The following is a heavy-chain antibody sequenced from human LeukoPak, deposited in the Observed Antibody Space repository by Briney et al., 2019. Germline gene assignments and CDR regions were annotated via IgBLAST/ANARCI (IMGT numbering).Heavy chain of an antibody. CDR1: GFTFSSYW. D-gene: IGHD6-19*01. Sequence: GGSPRLSCAASGFTFSSYWMSWVRQAPGKGLEWVANIKQDGSEKYYVDSVKGRFTISRDNAKNSLYLQMNSLRAEDTAVYYCARAPTYSSGWTGYFQHWGQGTLVTVSS. CDR3: ARAPTYSSGWTGYFQH. V-gene: IGHV3-7*01. CDR2: IKQDGSEK. J-gene: IGHJ1*01.